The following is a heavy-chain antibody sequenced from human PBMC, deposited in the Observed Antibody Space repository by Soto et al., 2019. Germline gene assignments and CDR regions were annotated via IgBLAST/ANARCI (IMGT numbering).Heavy chain of an antibody. CDR1: GYTFTSYG. V-gene: IGHV1-18*01. D-gene: IGHD1-26*01. J-gene: IGHJ3*02. CDR2: ISAYNGST. Sequence: ASVKVSCKASGYTFTSYGISWVRQAPGQGLEWMGWISAYNGSTNYAQKLQGRVTMTTDTSTSTAYMELRSLRSDDTAVYYCASGIVLVGAFDIWGQETMVTVSS. CDR3: ASGIVLVGAFDI.